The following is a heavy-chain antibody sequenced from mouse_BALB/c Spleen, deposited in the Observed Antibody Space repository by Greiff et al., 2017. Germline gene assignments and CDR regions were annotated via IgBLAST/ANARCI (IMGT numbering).Heavy chain of an antibody. CDR2: IDPSDSET. CDR1: GYTFTSYW. Sequence: QVQLQQPGAELVKPGAPVKLSCKASGYTFTSYWMNWVKQRPGRGLEWIGRIDPSDSETHYNQKFKDKATLTVDKSSSTAYIQLSSLTSEDSAVYYCASVAYWGQGTLVTVSA. CDR3: ASVAY. V-gene: IGHV1-69*02. J-gene: IGHJ3*01.